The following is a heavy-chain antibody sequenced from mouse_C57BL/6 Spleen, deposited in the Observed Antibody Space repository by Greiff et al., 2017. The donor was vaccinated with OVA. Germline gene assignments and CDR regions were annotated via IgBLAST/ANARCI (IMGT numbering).Heavy chain of an antibody. V-gene: IGHV1-82*01. CDR3: AREGYYGNPYAMDY. CDR2: IYPGDGDT. D-gene: IGHD2-1*01. CDR1: GYAFSSSW. Sequence: VKLQESGPELVKPGASVKISCKASGYAFSSSWMNWVKQRPGKGLEWIGRIYPGDGDTNYNGKFKGKATLTADKSSSTAYMQLSSLTSEDSAVYFCAREGYYGNPYAMDYWGQGTSVTVSS. J-gene: IGHJ4*01.